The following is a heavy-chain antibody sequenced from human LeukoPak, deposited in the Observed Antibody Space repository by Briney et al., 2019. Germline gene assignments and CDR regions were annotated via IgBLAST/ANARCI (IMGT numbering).Heavy chain of an antibody. CDR1: GGSISSYY. D-gene: IGHD6-13*01. Sequence: SETLSLTCTVSGGSISSYYWSWVRQPPGKGLEWMGYIDDSGTTNYNPSLTSRVTISVDTSKNQFSLKLSSVTAADTAVYYCARGWQQLVFRYPRFDPWGQGTLVTVSS. J-gene: IGHJ5*02. CDR2: IDDSGTT. CDR3: ARGWQQLVFRYPRFDP. V-gene: IGHV4-59*12.